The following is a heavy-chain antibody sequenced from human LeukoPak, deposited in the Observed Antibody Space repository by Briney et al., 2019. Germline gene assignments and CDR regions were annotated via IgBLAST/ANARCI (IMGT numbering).Heavy chain of an antibody. CDR3: ASLCSSGYYYGGVDY. V-gene: IGHV4-34*01. Sequence: SETLSLTCAVYGGSSSGYYWSWIRQPPGKGLEWIGEINHSGSTNYNPSLKSRVTISVDTSKNQFSLKLSSVTAADTAVYYCASLCSSGYYYGGVDYWGQGTLVTVSS. CDR1: GGSSSGYY. J-gene: IGHJ4*02. CDR2: INHSGST. D-gene: IGHD3-22*01.